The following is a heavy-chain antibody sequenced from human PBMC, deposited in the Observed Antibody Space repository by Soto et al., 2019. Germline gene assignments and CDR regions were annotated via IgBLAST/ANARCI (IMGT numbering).Heavy chain of an antibody. Sequence: QVQLVQSGAAVKKPGSSVKVSCRASGGTFSSYAISWVRQAPGQGLEWMGGLMPIFGTANYAQKFQGRVTITADESTSTAYMELSSLRSEDTAVYYCARGIQLWARGGYYFDYWGQGTLVTVSS. CDR2: LMPIFGTA. J-gene: IGHJ4*02. V-gene: IGHV1-69*01. CDR1: GGTFSSYA. CDR3: ARGIQLWARGGYYFDY. D-gene: IGHD5-18*01.